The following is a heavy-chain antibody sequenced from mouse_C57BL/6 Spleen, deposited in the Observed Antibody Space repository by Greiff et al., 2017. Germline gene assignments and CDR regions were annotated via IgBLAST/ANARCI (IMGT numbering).Heavy chain of an antibody. CDR2: IDPSDSYT. D-gene: IGHD3-2*02. CDR3: ARGASSGLYYAMDY. V-gene: IGHV1-50*01. Sequence: QVQLQQPGAELVKPGASVKLSCKASGYTFTSYWMQWVKQRPGQGLEWIGEIDPSDSYTNYNQKFKGKATLTVDTSSRTAYMQLSSLTSEDSAVYYCARGASSGLYYAMDYWGQGTSVTVSS. CDR1: GYTFTSYW. J-gene: IGHJ4*01.